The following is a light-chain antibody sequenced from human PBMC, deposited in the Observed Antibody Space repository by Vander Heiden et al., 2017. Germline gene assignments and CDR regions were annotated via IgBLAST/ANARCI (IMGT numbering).Light chain of an antibody. CDR3: QQSYSTPWT. CDR1: QDISSY. V-gene: IGKV1-39*01. J-gene: IGKJ1*01. CDR2: AAS. Sequence: DIQMTQSPSSLSASVGDRVTITCRASQDISSYLNWYQQKPGKAPKLLIYAASSLQSGVPSRFSGSGSGKDFTLTISSLQPEDFATYYCQQSYSTPWTFGQGTKVEIK.